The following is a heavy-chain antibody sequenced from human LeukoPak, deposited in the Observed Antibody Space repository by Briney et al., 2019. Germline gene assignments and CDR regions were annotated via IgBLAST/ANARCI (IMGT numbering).Heavy chain of an antibody. CDR1: GGSISSYY. CDR3: ARDRGAYYGSGSHANNWFDP. Sequence: SETLSLTCSVYGGSISSYYWSWIRQPAGKGLELIGRIYTSGSTNYNPSLKSRVTMSVDTAKNQFSLKLSSVTAADTAVYYCARDRGAYYGSGSHANNWFDPWGQGTLVTVSS. V-gene: IGHV4-4*07. J-gene: IGHJ5*02. D-gene: IGHD3-10*01. CDR2: IYTSGST.